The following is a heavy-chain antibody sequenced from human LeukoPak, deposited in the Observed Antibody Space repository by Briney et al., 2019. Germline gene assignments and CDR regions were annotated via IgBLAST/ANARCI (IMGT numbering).Heavy chain of an antibody. CDR3: ARQVDIIDWFDP. D-gene: IGHD2-15*01. J-gene: IGHJ5*02. CDR2: IFYSGST. V-gene: IGHV4-59*08. CDR1: GGSISGYY. Sequence: PSETLSLTCTVSGGSISGYYWSWIRQPPGKGLEWIGHIFYSGSTNYNPSLKSRVTISVDTSKNQFSLRLSSVTAADTAVYYCARQVDIIDWFDPWGQGILVTVSS.